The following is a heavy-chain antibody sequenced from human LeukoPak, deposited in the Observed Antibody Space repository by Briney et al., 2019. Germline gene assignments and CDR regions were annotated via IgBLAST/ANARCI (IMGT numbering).Heavy chain of an antibody. Sequence: SETLSLTCAVYGGSFSGYYWSWIRQPPGKGLEWIGEINHSGSTNYNPSLKSRVTISVDTSKNQFSLKLSSVTAADTAVYYCARRAVFPYYYSYYMDVWGKGTTVTVSS. CDR3: ARRAVFPYYYSYYMDV. CDR1: GGSFSGYY. V-gene: IGHV4-34*01. J-gene: IGHJ6*03. CDR2: INHSGST. D-gene: IGHD2-8*01.